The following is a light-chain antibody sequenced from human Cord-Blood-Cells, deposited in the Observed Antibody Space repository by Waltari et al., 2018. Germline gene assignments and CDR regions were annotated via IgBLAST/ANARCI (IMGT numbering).Light chain of an antibody. Sequence: EIVLTQYPGTLSLSPGERATLSCRASQSVSSSYLAWYQQKPGQAPRLLIYGASRRATGIPDRFSGSGSGTDFTLTISRLDPEDFAVYYCQQYGSSPYTFGQGTKLEIK. CDR3: QQYGSSPYT. V-gene: IGKV3-20*01. J-gene: IGKJ2*01. CDR1: QSVSSSY. CDR2: GAS.